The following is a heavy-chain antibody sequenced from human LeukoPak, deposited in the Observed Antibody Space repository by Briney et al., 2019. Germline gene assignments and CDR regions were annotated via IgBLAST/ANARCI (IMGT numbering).Heavy chain of an antibody. CDR3: ARDPMPYYYGSGREYYFDY. CDR2: ISSSGSTI. J-gene: IGHJ4*02. Sequence: GGSLRLSCAASGFTFSSYSMNWVRQAPGKGLEWVSYISSSGSTIYYADSVKGRFTISRDNAKNSLYLQMNSLRAEDTAVYYCARDPMPYYYGSGREYYFDYWGQGTLVTVSS. CDR1: GFTFSSYS. D-gene: IGHD3-10*01. V-gene: IGHV3-48*04.